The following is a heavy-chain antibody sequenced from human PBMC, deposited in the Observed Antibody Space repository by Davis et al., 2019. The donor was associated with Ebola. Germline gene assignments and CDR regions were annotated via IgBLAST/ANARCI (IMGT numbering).Heavy chain of an antibody. CDR3: AKGSVTIFGVAPDYYGMDV. CDR2: TSSSGSSI. D-gene: IGHD3-3*01. V-gene: IGHV3-11*04. Sequence: GGSLRLSCAASGFSFSAYYMSWIRQAPGKGLECDSYTSSSGSSIYYADSVKGRFTISRDNSKNTLYLQMNSLRAEDTAVYYCAKGSVTIFGVAPDYYGMDVWGKGTTVTVSS. CDR1: GFSFSAYY. J-gene: IGHJ6*04.